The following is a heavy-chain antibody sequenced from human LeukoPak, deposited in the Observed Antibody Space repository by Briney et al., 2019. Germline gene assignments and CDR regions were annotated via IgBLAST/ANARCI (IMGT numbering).Heavy chain of an antibody. V-gene: IGHV3-7*01. CDR2: IKQDGSEK. J-gene: IGHJ4*02. Sequence: GGSLRLSCAASGFTFSSYWMSWVRQAPGKGLEWVANIKQDGSEKYYVDSVKGRFTISRDNAKNSLYLQMNSLRAEDTAVYYCARDRRDGYNYWDDFDYWGQGTLVTVSS. CDR3: ARDRRDGYNYWDDFDY. CDR1: GFTFSSYW. D-gene: IGHD5-24*01.